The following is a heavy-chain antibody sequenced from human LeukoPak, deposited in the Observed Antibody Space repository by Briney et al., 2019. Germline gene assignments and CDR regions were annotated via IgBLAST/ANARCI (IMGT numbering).Heavy chain of an antibody. CDR1: DGSISTNH. J-gene: IGHJ5*02. D-gene: IGHD2-21*01. Sequence: SETLSLTCAVSDGSISTNHWNWIRQSPGKGLEWIGYIYYNGNTNYNPSLKGRVSTSVDKSNNHFSLKLTSVTAADTAVYYCGRGGAVVPPMFNLFDPWGQGILDTVS. CDR2: IYYNGNT. V-gene: IGHV4-59*01. CDR3: GRGGAVVPPMFNLFDP.